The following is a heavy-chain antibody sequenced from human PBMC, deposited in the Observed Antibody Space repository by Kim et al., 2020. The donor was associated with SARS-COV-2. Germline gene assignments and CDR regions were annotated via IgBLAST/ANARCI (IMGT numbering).Heavy chain of an antibody. V-gene: IGHV4-59*01. D-gene: IGHD3-10*01. CDR3: ARERYGFGESPYYFDY. CDR1: GGSISSYY. Sequence: SETLSLTCTVSGGSISSYYWSWIRQPPGKGLEWIGYIYYSGSTNYNPSLKSRVTISVDTSKNQFSLKLSSVTAADTAVYYCARERYGFGESPYYFDYWGQGTLVTVSS. J-gene: IGHJ4*02. CDR2: IYYSGST.